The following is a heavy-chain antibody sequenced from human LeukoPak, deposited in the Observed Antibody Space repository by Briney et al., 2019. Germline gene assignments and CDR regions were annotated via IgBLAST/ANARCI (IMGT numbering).Heavy chain of an antibody. J-gene: IGHJ6*02. D-gene: IGHD6-13*01. Sequence: GGSLRLSCAASGFTFSSYGMHWVRQAPGKGLEWVAVIWYDGSNKYYADSVKGRFTISRDNSKNTLYLQMNSLRAEDTAVYFCAREQEVAAAPLGMGVWGQGTTVTVSS. CDR2: IWYDGSNK. V-gene: IGHV3-33*01. CDR3: AREQEVAAAPLGMGV. CDR1: GFTFSSYG.